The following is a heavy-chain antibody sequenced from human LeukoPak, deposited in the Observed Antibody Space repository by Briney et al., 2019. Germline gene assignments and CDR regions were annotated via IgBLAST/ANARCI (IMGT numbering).Heavy chain of an antibody. CDR2: IISDGSNT. V-gene: IGHV3-74*01. Sequence: GGPLSLPCLPPGLTLGTNSLPWFGKHPGKGRVGVLRIISDGSNTSYAGSVKGRFTISRDNAKNTLYLQMNSLRGEDTAVYYCASGWYWDSWGQGTLVTVSS. D-gene: IGHD6-19*01. J-gene: IGHJ4*02. CDR3: ASGWYWDS. CDR1: GLTLGTNS.